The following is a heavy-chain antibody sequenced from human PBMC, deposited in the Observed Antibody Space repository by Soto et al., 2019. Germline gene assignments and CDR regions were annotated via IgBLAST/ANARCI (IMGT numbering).Heavy chain of an antibody. Sequence: GASVKVSCKASGGTFSSYAISWVRQAPGQGLEWMGGIIPIFGTANYAQKFQGRVTITADESTSTAYMELSSLRSEDRAVYYCASSSSSPRGPGTGDYWGQGTLVTVSS. CDR1: GGTFSSYA. J-gene: IGHJ4*02. CDR3: ASSSSSPRGPGTGDY. V-gene: IGHV1-69*13. D-gene: IGHD6-6*01. CDR2: IIPIFGTA.